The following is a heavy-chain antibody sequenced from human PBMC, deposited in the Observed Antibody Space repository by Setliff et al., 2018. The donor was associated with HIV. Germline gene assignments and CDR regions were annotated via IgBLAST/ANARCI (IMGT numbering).Heavy chain of an antibody. CDR1: GGSFSGYY. CDR3: ARGLRSSWYNYYYYMDV. Sequence: SETLSLTCAVYGGSFSGYYWSWIRQPPGKGLEWIGEINHSGSTNYNPSLKSRVTISVDTSKNQFSLKLSSVTAADTAVYYCARGLRSSWYNYYYYMDVWGKGTTVTSP. V-gene: IGHV4-34*01. D-gene: IGHD6-13*01. CDR2: INHSGST. J-gene: IGHJ6*03.